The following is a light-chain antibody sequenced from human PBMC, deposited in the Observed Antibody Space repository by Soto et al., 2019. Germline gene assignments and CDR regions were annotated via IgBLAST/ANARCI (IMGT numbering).Light chain of an antibody. J-gene: IGKJ4*01. CDR3: QQRSSWHPALS. CDR1: QSVRSF. V-gene: IGKV3-11*01. CDR2: DAS. Sequence: EIVLTQSPATLALSPGERATLSCRASQSVRSFLAWYQQKPGQAPRLLIYDASNRATGVPGRFSGSGSGTDFTLTISSLEPEDFAVYYCQQRSSWHPALSFGGGTKVE.